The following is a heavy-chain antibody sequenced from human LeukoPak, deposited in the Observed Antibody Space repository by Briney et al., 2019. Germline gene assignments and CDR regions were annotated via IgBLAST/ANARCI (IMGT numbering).Heavy chain of an antibody. CDR1: GFTFRDFG. CDR3: VKGGSSSHNWFDP. J-gene: IGHJ5*02. Sequence: PGGSLRLFCAASGFTFRDFGMHWVRQAPGKGLEWVAFIRNDGSKDYYPDSVKGRFTISRDNSRTTLYLQMHSLRIEDTAVYYCVKGGSSSHNWFDPWGQGILVTVSS. D-gene: IGHD6-13*01. V-gene: IGHV3-30*02. CDR2: IRNDGSKD.